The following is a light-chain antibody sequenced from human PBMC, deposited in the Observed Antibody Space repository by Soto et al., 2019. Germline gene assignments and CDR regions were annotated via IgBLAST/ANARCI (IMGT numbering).Light chain of an antibody. CDR3: QQYGSSSWT. CDR1: QSVSSIY. V-gene: IGKV3-20*01. J-gene: IGKJ1*01. CDR2: GAS. Sequence: EIVLTQSSGTLSLSPGERATLSCRASQSVSSIYLAWYQHKPGQAPRLLIYGASSRATGIPDRFSGSGSGTEFTLTISRLEPGDFAVYYCQQYGSSSWTFGRGTTVEIK.